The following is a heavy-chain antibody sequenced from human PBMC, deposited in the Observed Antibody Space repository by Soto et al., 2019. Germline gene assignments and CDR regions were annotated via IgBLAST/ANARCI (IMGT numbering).Heavy chain of an antibody. CDR2: IFHDGTA. V-gene: IGHV4-4*02. CDR3: ARLVYDTRLNYMYFDF. J-gene: IGHJ4*02. CDR1: GVSLSSGNW. D-gene: IGHD3-10*01. Sequence: SETLSLTCAVSGVSLSSGNWWTWVRQSPQRGLEYIGEIFHDGTANYYPSFERRVAMSVDTSRNQFSLKLTSVTAADTAVYFCARLVYDTRLNYMYFDFWGPGTLVTVSS.